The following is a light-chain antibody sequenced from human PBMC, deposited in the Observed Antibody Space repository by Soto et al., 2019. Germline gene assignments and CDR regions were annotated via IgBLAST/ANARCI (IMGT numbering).Light chain of an antibody. Sequence: EIVLTPSPATLSVSPEERANISYRASQSVSSNLAWYQQKPGQAPRLLIYGTSSRATGIPDRFSGSGSGTDFTLTISRLEPEDFAVYFCQQYGSSPTTFGQGTKVDIK. CDR3: QQYGSSPTT. CDR2: GTS. V-gene: IGKV3-20*01. CDR1: QSVSSN. J-gene: IGKJ1*01.